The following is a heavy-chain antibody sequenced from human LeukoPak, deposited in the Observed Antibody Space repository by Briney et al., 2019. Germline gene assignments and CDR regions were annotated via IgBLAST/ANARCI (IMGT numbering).Heavy chain of an antibody. D-gene: IGHD3-10*01. V-gene: IGHV3-33*06. J-gene: IGHJ4*02. CDR1: GFTFSSYG. CDR3: AKIAGFGEWGPNYFDY. CDR2: IWYDGSNK. Sequence: GRSLRLSCAASGFTFSSYGMHWVRQAPGKGLEWVAVIWYDGSNKYCADSVKGRFTISRDNSKNTLYLQMNSLRAEDTAVYYCAKIAGFGEWGPNYFDYWGQGTLVTVSS.